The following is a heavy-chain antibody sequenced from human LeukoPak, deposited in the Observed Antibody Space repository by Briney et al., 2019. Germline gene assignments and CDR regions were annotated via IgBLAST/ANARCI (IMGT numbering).Heavy chain of an antibody. CDR1: GFTFDDYA. Sequence: GGSLRLSCAASGFTFDDYAMHWVRQAPGKGLEWVSGISWNSGSIGYADSVKGRFTISRDNAKNSLYLQMNSLRAEDTALYYCAKGGAVDYGGKGGEFDYWGQGTLVTVSS. J-gene: IGHJ4*02. CDR2: ISWNSGSI. CDR3: AKGGAVDYGGKGGEFDY. V-gene: IGHV3-9*01. D-gene: IGHD4-23*01.